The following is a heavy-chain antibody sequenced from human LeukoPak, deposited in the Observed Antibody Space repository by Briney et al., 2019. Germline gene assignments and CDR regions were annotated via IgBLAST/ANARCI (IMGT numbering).Heavy chain of an antibody. J-gene: IGHJ4*02. Sequence: ASETMSLTCTVSGGSISSSSYYWGWIRQPPGKGLEWIGSIYYSGSTYYNPSLKSRVTISVDTSKNQFSLKLSSVTAADTAVYYCARHEVYDFWSGYPTSFGYWGQGTLVTVSS. D-gene: IGHD3-3*01. CDR2: IYYSGST. V-gene: IGHV4-39*01. CDR3: ARHEVYDFWSGYPTSFGY. CDR1: GGSISSSSYY.